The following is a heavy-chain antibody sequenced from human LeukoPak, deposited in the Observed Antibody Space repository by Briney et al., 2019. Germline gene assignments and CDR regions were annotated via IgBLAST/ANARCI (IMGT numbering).Heavy chain of an antibody. CDR2: IYHSGST. D-gene: IGHD6-13*01. CDR1: GYSISSGYY. V-gene: IGHV4-38-2*02. J-gene: IGHJ5*02. CDR3: ARDPSSST. Sequence: SETLSLXCTVSGYSISSGYYWGWIRQPPGKGLEWIGSIYHSGSTYYNPPLKSRVTISVDTSKNQFSLKLSSVTAADTAVYYCARDPSSSTWGQGTLVTVSS.